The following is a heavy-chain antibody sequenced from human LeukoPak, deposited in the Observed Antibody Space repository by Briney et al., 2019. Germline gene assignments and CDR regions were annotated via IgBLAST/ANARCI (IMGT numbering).Heavy chain of an antibody. CDR1: GGTFSSYA. J-gene: IGHJ4*02. CDR2: IIPIFGTA. D-gene: IGHD3-22*01. Sequence: SVTVSCKASGGTFSSYAISWVRQAPGHGLEWMGRIIPIFGTANYAQKFQGRVTITTDESTSTAYMELSSLRSEDTAVYYCATNYYYDSSGYSLFAYWGQGTLVTVSS. CDR3: ATNYYYDSSGYSLFAY. V-gene: IGHV1-69*05.